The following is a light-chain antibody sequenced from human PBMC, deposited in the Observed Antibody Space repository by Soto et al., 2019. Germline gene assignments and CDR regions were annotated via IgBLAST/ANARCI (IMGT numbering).Light chain of an antibody. V-gene: IGLV2-8*01. CDR1: SSDVGAYNF. Sequence: QSALTQPPSASGSPGQSVTISCTGTSSDVGAYNFVSWYQQHPGKAPKLMIYQVSKRPSGVPDRFSGSKSGDTAFLTVSGLQADDEADYYCSSLAGNSCSVLYIFGTGTKLTVL. CDR3: SSLAGNSCSVLYI. J-gene: IGLJ1*01. CDR2: QVS.